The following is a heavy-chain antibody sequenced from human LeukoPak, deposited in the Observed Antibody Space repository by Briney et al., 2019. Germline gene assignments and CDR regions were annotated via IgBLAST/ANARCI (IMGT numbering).Heavy chain of an antibody. Sequence: ASVKVSCKASEGTFSSYAISWVRQAPGQGREWMGRIIPILGIANYAQKFQGRVTITANKSTSTAYMELSSLRSEDTAVYYCASPHPYCSGGSCYSGFDYWGQGTLVTVSS. J-gene: IGHJ4*02. CDR1: EGTFSSYA. CDR3: ASPHPYCSGGSCYSGFDY. D-gene: IGHD2-15*01. CDR2: IIPILGIA. V-gene: IGHV1-69*04.